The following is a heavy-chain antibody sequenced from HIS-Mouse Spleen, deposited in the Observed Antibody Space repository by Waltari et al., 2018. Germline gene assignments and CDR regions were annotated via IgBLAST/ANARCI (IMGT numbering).Heavy chain of an antibody. CDR1: GGSIRSSSYS. V-gene: IGHV4-39*07. CDR3: AREIPYSSSWYDWYFDL. D-gene: IGHD6-13*01. CDR2: IYYSGST. Sequence: QLQLQESGPGLVKPSETLSLTCTVSGGSIRSSSYSWGWIRQPPGKGLGWIGSIYYSGSTYYNPSLKSRVTISVDTSKNQFSLKLSSVTAADTAVYYCAREIPYSSSWYDWYFDLWGRGTLVTVSS. J-gene: IGHJ2*01.